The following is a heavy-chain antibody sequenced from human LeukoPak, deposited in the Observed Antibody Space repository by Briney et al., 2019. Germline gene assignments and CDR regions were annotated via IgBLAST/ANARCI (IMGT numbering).Heavy chain of an antibody. Sequence: GGSLRLSCAASGFTFRSYGMHWVRQTPGKGLEWVAFIPYDGSDKYYADSVKGRFTISRGNSKNTLLLQMNSLRVEDKAIYFCVKEKRYSLPPWDYWGQGTLVTVSS. J-gene: IGHJ4*02. CDR2: IPYDGSDK. V-gene: IGHV3-30*02. CDR1: GFTFRSYG. CDR3: VKEKRYSLPPWDY. D-gene: IGHD5-12*01.